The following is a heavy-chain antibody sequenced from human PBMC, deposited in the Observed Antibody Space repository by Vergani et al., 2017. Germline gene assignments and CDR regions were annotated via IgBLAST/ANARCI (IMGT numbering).Heavy chain of an antibody. V-gene: IGHV3-15*01. J-gene: IGHJ4*02. CDR2: IKSKTDGGTT. D-gene: IGHD5-12*01. CDR1: GFTFSNAW. CDR3: NNGYVGR. Sequence: EVQLVESGGGLLQPGRSLRLSCAASGFTFSNAWMSWVRQAPGKGLEWVGRIKSKTDGGTTDYAAPVKGRFTISRDDSKKTLYLQMNSLKTDDTAVYYCNNGYVGRWGQGTLVTVSS.